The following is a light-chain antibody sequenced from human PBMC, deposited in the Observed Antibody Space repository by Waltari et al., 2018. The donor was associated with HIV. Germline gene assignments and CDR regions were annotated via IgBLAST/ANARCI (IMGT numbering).Light chain of an antibody. J-gene: IGKJ5*01. V-gene: IGKV3-15*01. CDR1: QSVRSS. CDR2: STS. CDR3: QQHSNWPLSIT. Sequence: EIVMTQSPATLSVSPGERATLSCRASQSVRSSVAWYQQRPGQAPRLLIYSTSIRATGIPARFSGSGSETEFTLTISNLQSEDFAVYYCQQHSNWPLSITFGRGTRLQIK.